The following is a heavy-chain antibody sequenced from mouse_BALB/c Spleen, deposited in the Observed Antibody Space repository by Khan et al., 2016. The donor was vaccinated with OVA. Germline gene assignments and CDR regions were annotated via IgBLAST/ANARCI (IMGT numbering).Heavy chain of an antibody. CDR1: GYTFTSYT. CDR2: INPSNDYT. D-gene: IGHD2-14*01. Sequence: QVQLKQSGAELARPGASVKMSCKASGYTFTSYTIHWIKKRPGQGLEWIGYINPSNDYTNYNQKFKDKATLTTEKSSPTAYLRLSSLTSDDSAVYNCVRDGAYHRNDGWFAYWGQGTLVTVSA. CDR3: VRDGAYHRNDGWFAY. V-gene: IGHV1-4*01. J-gene: IGHJ3*01.